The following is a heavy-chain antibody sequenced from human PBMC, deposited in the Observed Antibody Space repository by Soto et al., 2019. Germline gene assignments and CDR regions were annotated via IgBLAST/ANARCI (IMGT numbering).Heavy chain of an antibody. V-gene: IGHV3-21*01. J-gene: IGHJ4*02. CDR1: GFTFSSYS. D-gene: IGHD3-16*02. CDR2: ISSSSSYI. CDR3: ARDGYDYVWGSYRTLSFFDY. Sequence: EVQLVESGGGLVKPGGSLRLSCAASGFTFSSYSMNWVRQAPGKGLEWVSSISSSSSYIYYADSVKGRFTISRDNAKSSLYLQMNSLRAEDTAVYYCARDGYDYVWGSYRTLSFFDYWGQGTLVTVSS.